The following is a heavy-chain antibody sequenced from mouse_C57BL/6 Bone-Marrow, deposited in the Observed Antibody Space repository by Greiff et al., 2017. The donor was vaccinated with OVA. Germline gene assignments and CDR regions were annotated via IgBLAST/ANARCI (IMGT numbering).Heavy chain of an antibody. CDR2: ISYDGSN. V-gene: IGHV3-6*01. Sequence: ESGPGLVKPSQSLSLTCSVTGYSITSGYSWNWIRQFPGNKLEWMGYISYDGSNNYNPTLKNRISITRDTSKNQFFLNLNSVTTEDTATYYCAGPNWGQGTLVTVSA. CDR1: GYSITSGYS. J-gene: IGHJ3*01. D-gene: IGHD3-3*01. CDR3: AGPN.